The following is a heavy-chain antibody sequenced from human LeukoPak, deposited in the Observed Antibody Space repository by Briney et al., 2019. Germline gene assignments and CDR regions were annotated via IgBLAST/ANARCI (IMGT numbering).Heavy chain of an antibody. J-gene: IGHJ4*02. Sequence: SETLSLTCTVSGGSISSSSYYWGWIRQPPGKGLKWIGSIYYSGSTYYNPSLKSRVTISVDTSKNQFSLKLSSVTAADTAVYYCARHDYGDLRFDYWGQGTLVTVSS. CDR3: ARHDYGDLRFDY. CDR1: GGSISSSSYY. CDR2: IYYSGST. D-gene: IGHD4-17*01. V-gene: IGHV4-39*01.